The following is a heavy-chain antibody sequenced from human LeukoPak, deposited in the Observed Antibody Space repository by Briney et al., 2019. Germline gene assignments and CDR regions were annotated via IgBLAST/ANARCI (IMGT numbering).Heavy chain of an antibody. D-gene: IGHD3-3*01. CDR2: IIPIFGTA. Sequence: SVKVSCKASGGTFSSYAISWVRQAPGQGLEWMGGIIPIFGTANYAQKFQGRVTITADESTSTAYMELSSLRSEDTAVYYCTTRDFWSGYFDYWGQGTLVTVSS. V-gene: IGHV1-69*13. CDR1: GGTFSSYA. CDR3: TTRDFWSGYFDY. J-gene: IGHJ4*02.